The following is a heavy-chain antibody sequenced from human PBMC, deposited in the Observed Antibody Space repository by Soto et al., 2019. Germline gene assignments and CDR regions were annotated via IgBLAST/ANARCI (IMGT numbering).Heavy chain of an antibody. Sequence: GGSLRLSCAASGFTFSSYGMHWVRQAPGKGLEWVAVISYDGSNKYYADSVKGRFTISRDNSKNTLYLQMNSLRAEDTAVYYCAKDYLWFGELPFDYWGQGTLVTVSS. D-gene: IGHD3-10*01. CDR1: GFTFSSYG. CDR2: ISYDGSNK. CDR3: AKDYLWFGELPFDY. V-gene: IGHV3-30*18. J-gene: IGHJ4*02.